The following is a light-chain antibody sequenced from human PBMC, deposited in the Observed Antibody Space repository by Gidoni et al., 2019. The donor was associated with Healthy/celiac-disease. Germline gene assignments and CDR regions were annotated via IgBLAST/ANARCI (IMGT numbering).Light chain of an antibody. Sequence: DIVMTQTPLSLSVTPGQPASISCKSSQSLLHSDGKTYLYWYLQKPGQSPQLLIYEVSCRFSGVPDRFSGSGSGTDFTLRISRVEAEDVGVYYCMQGIHLRAFGQGTKVEIK. J-gene: IGKJ1*01. CDR1: QSLLHSDGKTY. V-gene: IGKV2-29*02. CDR2: EVS. CDR3: MQGIHLRA.